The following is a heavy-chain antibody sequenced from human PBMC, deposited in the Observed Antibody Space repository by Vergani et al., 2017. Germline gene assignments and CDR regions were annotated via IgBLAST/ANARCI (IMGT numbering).Heavy chain of an antibody. CDR3: ARGRYYYGSGSLDAFDI. J-gene: IGHJ3*02. CDR2: IDWDDDK. Sequence: QVTLKESGPALVKPTQTLTLTCTFSGFSLSTSGMRVSWIRQPPGKALEWPARIDWDDDKFYSTSLKTRLTISKDTSKNQVVLTMTNMDPVDTATYYCARGRYYYGSGSLDAFDIWGQGTMVTVSS. D-gene: IGHD3-10*01. V-gene: IGHV2-70*04. CDR1: GFSLSTSGMR.